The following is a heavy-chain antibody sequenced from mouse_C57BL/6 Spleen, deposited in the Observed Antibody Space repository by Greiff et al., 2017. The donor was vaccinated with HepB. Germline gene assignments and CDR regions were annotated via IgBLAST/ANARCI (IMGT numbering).Heavy chain of an antibody. CDR1: GYTFTSYW. Sequence: VQLQQPGAELVRPGTSVKLSCKASGYTFTSYWMHWVKQRPGQGLEWIGVIDPSDSYTNYNQKFKGKATLTVDTSSSTAYMQLSSLTSEDSAVYYCARSFTTVVATWDWYFDVWGTGTTVTVSS. CDR2: IDPSDSYT. CDR3: ARSFTTVVATWDWYFDV. D-gene: IGHD1-1*01. V-gene: IGHV1-59*01. J-gene: IGHJ1*03.